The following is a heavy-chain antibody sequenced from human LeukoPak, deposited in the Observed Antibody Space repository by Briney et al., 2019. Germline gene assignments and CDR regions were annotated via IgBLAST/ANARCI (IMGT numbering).Heavy chain of an antibody. Sequence: GGSLTLSCAASGFTFSSYWMHWVRQAPGKGLVWVSRINSDGSSTSYADSVKGRFTISRDNAKNTLYLQMNSLRAEDTAVYYCARTPAGWYIDYWGQGTLVTVSS. CDR3: ARTPAGWYIDY. CDR1: GFTFSSYW. V-gene: IGHV3-74*01. J-gene: IGHJ4*02. CDR2: INSDGSST. D-gene: IGHD6-19*01.